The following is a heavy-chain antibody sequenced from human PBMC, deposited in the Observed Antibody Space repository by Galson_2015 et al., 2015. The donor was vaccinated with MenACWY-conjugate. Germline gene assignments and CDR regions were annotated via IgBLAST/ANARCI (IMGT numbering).Heavy chain of an antibody. V-gene: IGHV3-74*01. D-gene: IGHD6-6*01. Sequence: SLRLSCAASGFTFSNYWMHWVRQAPGKGLEWVSRVNSDGTGTNYADSVKGRFTISRDNAKNTLYLQMNSLRAEDTAIYYCTKASSRYSPSSAFNWFDPWGQGALVTVSS. CDR3: TKASSRYSPSSAFNWFDP. CDR2: VNSDGTGT. CDR1: GFTFSNYW. J-gene: IGHJ5*02.